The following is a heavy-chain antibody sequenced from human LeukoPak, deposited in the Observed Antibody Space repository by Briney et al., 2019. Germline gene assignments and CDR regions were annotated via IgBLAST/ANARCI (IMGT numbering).Heavy chain of an antibody. CDR3: ARPRYYYDSSGYREAFDI. CDR1: GYTFTGYY. CDR2: ISPNSGGT. J-gene: IGHJ3*02. Sequence: ASVKVSCKASGYTFTGYYMHWVRQAPGQGLEWMGWISPNSGGTNYAQKFQGRVTMTRDTSISTAYMELSRLRSDDTAVYYCARPRYYYDSSGYREAFDIWGQGTMVTVSS. D-gene: IGHD3-22*01. V-gene: IGHV1-2*02.